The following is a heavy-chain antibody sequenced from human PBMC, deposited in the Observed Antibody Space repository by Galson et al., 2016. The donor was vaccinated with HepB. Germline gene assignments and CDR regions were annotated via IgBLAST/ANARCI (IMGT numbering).Heavy chain of an antibody. Sequence: SETLSLTCNVSGDSINSSSSYRGWIRQPPGKGLEWIGIIYYSGSTYYSPSLKSRVTISVAKSKKQFSLNLSSVTAADTAVYYCARAKPVTQFDYWGQGTLVTVSS. V-gene: IGHV4-39*07. J-gene: IGHJ4*02. CDR3: ARAKPVTQFDY. CDR2: IYYSGST. D-gene: IGHD4-17*01. CDR1: GDSINSSSSY.